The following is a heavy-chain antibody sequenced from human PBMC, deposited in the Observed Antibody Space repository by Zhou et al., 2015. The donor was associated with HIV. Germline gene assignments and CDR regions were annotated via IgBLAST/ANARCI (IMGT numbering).Heavy chain of an antibody. D-gene: IGHD2-2*01. V-gene: IGHV1-69*12. Sequence: QVQLVQSGAEVKKPGSSVKVSCKASGGTFSSYAISWVRQAPGQGLEWMGGIIPIFGTANYAQKFQGRVTITADESTSTAYMELSSLRSEDTAVYYCARDEWFDCSSTSCYHGNFDLWGRGTLVTVSS. J-gene: IGHJ2*01. CDR3: ARDEWFDCSSTSCYHGNFDL. CDR2: IIPIFGTA. CDR1: GGTFSSYA.